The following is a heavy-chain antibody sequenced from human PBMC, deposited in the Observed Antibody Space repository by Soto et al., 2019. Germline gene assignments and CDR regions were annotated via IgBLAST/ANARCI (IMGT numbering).Heavy chain of an antibody. Sequence: SQTLSLTCAISGDSVSSNSAAWNWIRQSQSRGLEWLGRTYYWSKWYNDYEVSVKSRITINPDTSKKQFSMQLNSMTPEDTAVYYCAQAAGYISTWFFDYWGQGALVTVSS. CDR3: AQAAGYISTWFFDY. CDR2: TYYWSKWYN. J-gene: IGHJ4*02. D-gene: IGHD6-13*01. V-gene: IGHV6-1*01. CDR1: GDSVSSNSAA.